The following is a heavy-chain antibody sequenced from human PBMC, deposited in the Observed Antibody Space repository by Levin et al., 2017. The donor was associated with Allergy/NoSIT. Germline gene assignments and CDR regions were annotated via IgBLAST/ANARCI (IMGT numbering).Heavy chain of an antibody. Sequence: TTSETLSLTCSVSGGSISNYHWNWIRQPPGKGLEWIGDIHYSGTTKYNPSLKSRVTISVDTSKNQFSLKLSSVTAADTAVFYCARGQVYGDYRRHFDHWGQGTLVTVSS. D-gene: IGHD4-17*01. J-gene: IGHJ4*02. CDR1: GGSISNYH. V-gene: IGHV4-59*01. CDR3: ARGQVYGDYRRHFDH. CDR2: IHYSGTT.